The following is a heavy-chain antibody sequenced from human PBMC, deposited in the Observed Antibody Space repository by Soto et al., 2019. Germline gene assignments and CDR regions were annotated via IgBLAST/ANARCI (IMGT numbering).Heavy chain of an antibody. Sequence: EVQLLESGGGLVQPGGSLRLSCAASGFPFSSRAMSWVRQAPGKGLEWVSAISGSGTITYYADSGKGRFTISRDHSKNTLYLQRNSLRADDTAVYYCAQWARYCSGADCRAWGQGTLVTVSS. V-gene: IGHV3-23*01. D-gene: IGHD2-15*01. J-gene: IGHJ5*02. CDR3: AQWARYCSGADCRA. CDR2: ISGSGTIT. CDR1: GFPFSSRA.